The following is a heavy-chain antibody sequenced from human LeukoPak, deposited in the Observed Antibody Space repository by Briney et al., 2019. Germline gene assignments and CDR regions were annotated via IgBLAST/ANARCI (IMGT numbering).Heavy chain of an antibody. J-gene: IGHJ1*01. D-gene: IGHD6-13*01. Sequence: GGSLRLSCAASGFTFSSYAMHWVRQAPGKGLEWVAVISYDGSNKYYADSVKGRFTISRDNSKNTLYLQMNSLRAEDTAVYYCARVGIAAAGTARPNTYFQHWGQGTLVTVSS. V-gene: IGHV3-30*04. CDR3: ARVGIAAAGTARPNTYFQH. CDR2: ISYDGSNK. CDR1: GFTFSSYA.